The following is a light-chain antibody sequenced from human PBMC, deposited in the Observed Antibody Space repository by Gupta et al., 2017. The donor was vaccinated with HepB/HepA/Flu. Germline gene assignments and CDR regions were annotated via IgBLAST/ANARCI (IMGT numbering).Light chain of an antibody. V-gene: IGLV1-47*01. J-gene: IGLJ3*02. CDR1: SSNTGKYH. CDR3: AAWDDSLWGV. CDR2: RNN. Sequence: QSVLTQPPSASGTPGQSVTISCSGSSSNTGKYHVYWYQQVPGTAPKLLIYRNNQRPSGVPDRFSGCKSGTSASLAISGLRSEDEADYYCAAWDDSLWGVFGGGTKLTVL.